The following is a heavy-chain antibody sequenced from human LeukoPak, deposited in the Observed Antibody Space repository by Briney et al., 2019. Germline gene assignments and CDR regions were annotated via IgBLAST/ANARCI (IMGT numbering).Heavy chain of an antibody. CDR1: GFTFSSYS. CDR3: ARDAGYCSGGSCYYFDY. CDR2: ISSSSSTI. D-gene: IGHD2-15*01. J-gene: IGHJ4*02. V-gene: IGHV3-48*04. Sequence: GGSLRLSCAASGFTFSSYSMNWVRQAPGKGLEWVSYISSSSSTIYCADSVKGRFTISRDNAKNSLYLQMNSLRAEDTAVYYCARDAGYCSGGSCYYFDYWGQGTLVTVSS.